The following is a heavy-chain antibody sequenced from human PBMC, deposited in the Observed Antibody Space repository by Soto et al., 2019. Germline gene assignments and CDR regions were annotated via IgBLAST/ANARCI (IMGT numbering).Heavy chain of an antibody. Sequence: ASVKVSCKASGYPLTAKYLHWVRQAPGQGLEWMGWINPSSGGTKEAQKFRGRVTMTRDTSISAAYMELSRLASDDTAVYYCAKGGSSWTEWFDPWGQGTLVTVSS. CDR2: INPSSGGT. J-gene: IGHJ5*02. V-gene: IGHV1-2*02. CDR3: AKGGSSWTEWFDP. D-gene: IGHD6-13*01. CDR1: GYPLTAKY.